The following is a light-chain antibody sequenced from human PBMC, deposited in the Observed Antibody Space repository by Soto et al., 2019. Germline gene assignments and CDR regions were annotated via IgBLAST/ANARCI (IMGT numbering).Light chain of an antibody. V-gene: IGLV7-46*01. Sequence: VVTKEPSLTVSPGGTVPLTCGSSTGAVTSGHYPYGFQQKPGQAPRTLIYDISKKHSWTRARFSGSLLGGKAALTLSGAQHEDEADYYCFLTYSGSRVFGGRTKLTVL. CDR2: DIS. CDR1: TGAVTSGHY. CDR3: FLTYSGSRV. J-gene: IGLJ2*01.